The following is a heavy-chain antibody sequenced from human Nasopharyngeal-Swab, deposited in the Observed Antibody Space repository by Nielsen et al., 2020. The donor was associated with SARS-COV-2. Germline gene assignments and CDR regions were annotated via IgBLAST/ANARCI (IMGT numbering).Heavy chain of an antibody. J-gene: IGHJ3*02. V-gene: IGHV4-59*08. CDR1: GSSTSSYY. Sequence: SDTLSPTVTVSGSSTSSYYWSWIRQPQGKGLEWFGEINHSGSTNYNPSHKSRVTISVDTSKNHFSLKLSSVTAADTAVYYCARHGGVVVPVGAFDIWGQGTMVTVSS. D-gene: IGHD2-2*01. CDR2: INHSGST. CDR3: ARHGGVVVPVGAFDI.